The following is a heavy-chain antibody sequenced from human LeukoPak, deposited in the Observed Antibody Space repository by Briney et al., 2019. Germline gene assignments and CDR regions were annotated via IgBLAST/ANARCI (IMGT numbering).Heavy chain of an antibody. J-gene: IGHJ6*02. D-gene: IGHD6-13*01. V-gene: IGHV4-59*01. Sequence: SETLSLTCTVSGGSISSYYWSWFRQPPGKGLEWIGYIYYSGSTNYNPSLKSRVTISVDTSKNQFSLKLSSVTAADTAVYYCAVSSSWYVGYYYYGMDVWGQGTTVTVSS. CDR3: AVSSSWYVGYYYYGMDV. CDR1: GGSISSYY. CDR2: IYYSGST.